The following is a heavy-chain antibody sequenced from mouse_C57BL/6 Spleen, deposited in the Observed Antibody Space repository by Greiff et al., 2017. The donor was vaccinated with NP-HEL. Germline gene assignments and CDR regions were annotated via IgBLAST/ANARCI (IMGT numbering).Heavy chain of an antibody. D-gene: IGHD1-1*01. V-gene: IGHV1-69*01. J-gene: IGHJ3*01. CDR2: IDPSDSYT. CDR3: ARSDYYGSSLFAY. Sequence: PGQGLEWIGEIDPSDSYTNYNQKFKGKSTLTVDKSSSTAYMQLSSLTSEDSAVYYCARSDYYGSSLFAYWGQGTLVTVSA.